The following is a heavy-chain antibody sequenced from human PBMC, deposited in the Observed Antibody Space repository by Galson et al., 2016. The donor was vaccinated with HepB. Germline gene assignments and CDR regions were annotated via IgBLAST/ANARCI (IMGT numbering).Heavy chain of an antibody. CDR2: IIPIFGTP. Sequence: SVKVSCKASGGTFISYALNWVRQAPGQGLEWMGGIIPIFGTPNYAQNFQGRLTITADKSTSLAYMELSSLRSEDTAMYYCARGQHYYASGSYFQGDAFDIWGQGTMVTVSS. V-gene: IGHV1-69*06. D-gene: IGHD3-10*01. CDR3: ARGQHYYASGSYFQGDAFDI. CDR1: GGTFISYA. J-gene: IGHJ3*02.